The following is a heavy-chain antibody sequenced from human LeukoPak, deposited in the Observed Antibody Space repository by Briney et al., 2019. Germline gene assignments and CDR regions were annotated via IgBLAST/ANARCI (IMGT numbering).Heavy chain of an antibody. CDR2: IFYSGNT. J-gene: IGHJ4*02. V-gene: IGHV4-39*01. CDR1: GGSISSSDYY. D-gene: IGHD3-10*01. CDR3: ARKPIFRSGRHWYYFDH. Sequence: PSETLSLTCTVSGGSISSSDYYWGWIRQPPGKGLEWIASIFYSGNTYYNPSLGSRLTIYVDKSKNQFSLTLSSATAAGPAIYYCARKPIFRSGRHWYYFDHWGQGTLVTVSS.